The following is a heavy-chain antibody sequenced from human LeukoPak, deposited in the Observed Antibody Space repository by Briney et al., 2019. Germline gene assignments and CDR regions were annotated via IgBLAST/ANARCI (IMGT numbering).Heavy chain of an antibody. Sequence: SETLSLTCAFYGGSFSGYYWSWIRRPPGKGLEWIGEINHSGSTNYNPSLKSRVTISVDTSKNQFSLKLSSVTAADTAVYYCARKRHCSSTSCYRQRTGAFDIWGQGTMVTVSS. CDR1: GGSFSGYY. V-gene: IGHV4-34*01. D-gene: IGHD2-2*01. CDR2: INHSGST. J-gene: IGHJ3*02. CDR3: ARKRHCSSTSCYRQRTGAFDI.